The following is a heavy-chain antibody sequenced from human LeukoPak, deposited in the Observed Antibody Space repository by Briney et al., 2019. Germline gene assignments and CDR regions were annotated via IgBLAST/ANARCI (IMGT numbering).Heavy chain of an antibody. CDR3: ARLMGAYYDFWSGYSNNWFDP. D-gene: IGHD3-3*01. J-gene: IGHJ5*02. CDR2: IYTSGST. V-gene: IGHV4-4*09. Sequence: PSETLSLTCTVSGGSISSYYWSWIRQPPGKGLEWIGYIYTSGSTNYNPSLKSRVTISVDTSKNQFSLKLSSVTAADTAVYYCARLMGAYYDFWSGYSNNWFDPWGQGTLVTVSS. CDR1: GGSISSYY.